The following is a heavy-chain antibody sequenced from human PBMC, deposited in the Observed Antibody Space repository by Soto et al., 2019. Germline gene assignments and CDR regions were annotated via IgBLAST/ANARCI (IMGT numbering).Heavy chain of an antibody. CDR3: AISQDRGGRTTFIY. J-gene: IGHJ4*02. D-gene: IGHD3-16*01. Sequence: GWSLRLSCAVSGFTFDDNAMHWVRQAPEKGLEWVSGINWKSDIGYADSVKGRFTISRDNAENSLYLQMNSLRAEDTALYYCAISQDRGGRTTFIYWGQGSQVTVYS. CDR2: INWKSDI. CDR1: GFTFDDNA. V-gene: IGHV3-9*01.